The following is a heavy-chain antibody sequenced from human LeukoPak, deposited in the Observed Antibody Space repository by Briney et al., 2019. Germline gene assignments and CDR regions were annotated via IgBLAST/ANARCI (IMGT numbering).Heavy chain of an antibody. V-gene: IGHV1-8*03. Sequence: ASVKVSCKASGYTFTSYDINWVRQATGQGLEWMGWMNPNSGNTGYAQKFQGRVTITRNTSISTAYMELSSLRSKDTAVYYCARGRRDIVVVPAAGRSYYFDYWGQGTLVTVSS. CDR2: MNPNSGNT. D-gene: IGHD2-2*01. J-gene: IGHJ4*02. CDR3: ARGRRDIVVVPAAGRSYYFDY. CDR1: GYTFTSYD.